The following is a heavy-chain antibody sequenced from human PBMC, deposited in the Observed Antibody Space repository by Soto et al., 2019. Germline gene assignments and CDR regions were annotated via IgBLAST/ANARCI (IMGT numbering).Heavy chain of an antibody. V-gene: IGHV3-30*18. D-gene: IGHD6-13*01. J-gene: IGHJ5*02. CDR3: AKDMAPTHPGIAAAGPFTPDP. CDR2: ISYDGSNK. Sequence: HPGGSLRLSCAASGFTFSSYGMHWVRQAPGKGLEWVAVISYDGSNKYYADSVKGRFTISRDNSKNTLYLQMNSLRAEDTAVYYCAKDMAPTHPGIAAAGPFTPDPWSQGTLVTVSS. CDR1: GFTFSSYG.